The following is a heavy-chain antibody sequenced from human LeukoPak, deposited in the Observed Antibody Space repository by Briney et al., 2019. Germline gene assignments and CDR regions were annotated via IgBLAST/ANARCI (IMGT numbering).Heavy chain of an antibody. CDR1: GGTFSSYA. V-gene: IGHV1-2*02. Sequence: ASVKVSCKASGGTFSSYAISWVRQAPGQGLEWMGWINPNSGGTNYAQKFQGRVTMTRDTSISTAYMELSRLRSDDTAVYYCARVGYCSSTSCYTPIDYWGQGTLVTVSS. D-gene: IGHD2-2*02. CDR2: INPNSGGT. CDR3: ARVGYCSSTSCYTPIDY. J-gene: IGHJ4*02.